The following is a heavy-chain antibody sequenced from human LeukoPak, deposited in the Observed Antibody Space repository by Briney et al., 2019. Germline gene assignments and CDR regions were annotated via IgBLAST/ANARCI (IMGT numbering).Heavy chain of an antibody. J-gene: IGHJ4*02. CDR3: ARGDTVTTRGNYFDY. CDR1: GGSISSGGYY. CDR2: IYYSGST. Sequence: PSETLSLTCTVSGGSISSGGYYWSWIRQHPGKGLEWIGYIYYSGSTYYNPSLKSRVTISVDTSKNQFSLKLSSVTAADTAVYYCARGDTVTTRGNYFDYWGQGTLVTVSS. D-gene: IGHD4-17*01. V-gene: IGHV4-31*03.